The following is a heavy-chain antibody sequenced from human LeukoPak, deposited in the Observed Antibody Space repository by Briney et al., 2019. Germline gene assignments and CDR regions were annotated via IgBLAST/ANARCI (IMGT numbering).Heavy chain of an antibody. J-gene: IGHJ4*02. CDR3: ALGYCSGGSCYPQDY. CDR2: MSPNSGDT. CDR1: GYTFTSYD. V-gene: IGHV1-8*01. Sequence: ASVKVSCKASGYTFTSYDFNWVRQATGQRPEWMGWMSPNSGDTGYAQKFQDRVTMTRNTSISTAYMELSSLRSDDTAVYYCALGYCSGGSCYPQDYWGQGTLVTVSS. D-gene: IGHD2-15*01.